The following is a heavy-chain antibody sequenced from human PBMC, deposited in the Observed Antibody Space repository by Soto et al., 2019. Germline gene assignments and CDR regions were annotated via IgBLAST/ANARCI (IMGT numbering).Heavy chain of an antibody. Sequence: SETLSLTCTVSGGSISSGGYYWSWIRQHPGKGLEWIGYIYYSGSTYYNPSLKSRVTISVDTSKNQFSLKLSSVTAADTTVYYCARAGAEYYYDSSSSPGAFDIWGQGTMVTVSS. CDR3: ARAGAEYYYDSSSSPGAFDI. J-gene: IGHJ3*02. V-gene: IGHV4-31*03. D-gene: IGHD3-22*01. CDR2: IYYSGST. CDR1: GGSISSGGYY.